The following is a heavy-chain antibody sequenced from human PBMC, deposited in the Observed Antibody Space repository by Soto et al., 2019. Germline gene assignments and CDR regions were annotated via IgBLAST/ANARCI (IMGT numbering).Heavy chain of an antibody. V-gene: IGHV4-38-2*01. J-gene: IGHJ4*02. CDR3: ARARIVVAGTIVDY. D-gene: IGHD6-19*01. Sequence: PSETLSLTCAVSGYSLTSGYYCGWIRQPPGKGLEWIRSIYHSGDTYYNPSLKSRVTISVDTSKNHFSLKLTSVTAADTAVYYCARARIVVAGTIVDYWGQGTLVTVSS. CDR2: IYHSGDT. CDR1: GYSLTSGYY.